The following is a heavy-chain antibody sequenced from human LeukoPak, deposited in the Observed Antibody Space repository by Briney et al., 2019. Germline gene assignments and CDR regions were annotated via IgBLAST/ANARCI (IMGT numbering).Heavy chain of an antibody. Sequence: SETLSLTCTVSGASVSNYYWSWIRQPPGKGLEWIGYIYYSGSTNYNPSLKSRVTISVDTSKNQFSLKLSSVTAADTAVYYCARDLGVSDAFDIWGQGTMVTVSS. CDR2: IYYSGST. CDR1: GASVSNYY. V-gene: IGHV4-59*02. CDR3: ARDLGVSDAFDI. J-gene: IGHJ3*02.